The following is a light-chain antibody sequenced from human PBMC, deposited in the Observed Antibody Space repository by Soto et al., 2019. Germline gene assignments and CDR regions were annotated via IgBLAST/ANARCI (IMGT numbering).Light chain of an antibody. Sequence: EIVMTQSPATLSVSPGERATLSCRASQTITNNLAWYQQKPCQAPRLPIYDASTRATGVPSRFSGSGPGTEFTLTICSLQSADFALYYCQQYNNWPPATFGQGTKVEIK. J-gene: IGKJ1*01. V-gene: IGKV3-15*01. CDR2: DAS. CDR3: QQYNNWPPAT. CDR1: QTITNN.